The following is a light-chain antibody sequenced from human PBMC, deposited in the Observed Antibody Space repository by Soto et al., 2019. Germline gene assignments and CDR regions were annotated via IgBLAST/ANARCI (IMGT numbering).Light chain of an antibody. Sequence: QSALTQPASVSGSPGQSIAISCTGTSSDVGGYNYVSWYQQYPGKVPKLMIYDVNNRPSGVSNRFSGSKSGNTASLTISGHKAEYDADYYCCSYTTTDIYVFGTGTKVTVL. CDR3: CSYTTTDIYV. J-gene: IGLJ1*01. CDR2: DVN. CDR1: SSDVGGYNY. V-gene: IGLV2-14*03.